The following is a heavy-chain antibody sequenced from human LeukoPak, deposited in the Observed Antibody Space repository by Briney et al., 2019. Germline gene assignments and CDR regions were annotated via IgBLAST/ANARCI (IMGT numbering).Heavy chain of an antibody. V-gene: IGHV1-46*01. CDR2: INPSGGST. CDR1: GYTFTSYY. Sequence: ASVKVSCKASGYTFTSYYMHWVRQAPGQGLEWMGIINPSGGSTSYAQKFQGRVTMTRDTSTSTVYMELSSLRSEDTAVYYCARHKTLGLSGWDPDPKYYYYGMDVWGQGTTVTVSS. J-gene: IGHJ6*02. D-gene: IGHD6-19*01. CDR3: ARHKTLGLSGWDPDPKYYYYGMDV.